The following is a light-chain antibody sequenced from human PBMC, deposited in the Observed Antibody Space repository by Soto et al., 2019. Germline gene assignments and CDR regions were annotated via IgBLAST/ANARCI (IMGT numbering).Light chain of an antibody. CDR1: HFISNF. Sequence: DIQMTQSPSSLSASAGDSVTITCRASHFISNFLAWYQLRPGKPPRLLIYSATTLHSGVPSLFRGSCVGTDFTLTISVLQPEDAGTYFCQSCRNVPYIFAQGTRVE. V-gene: IGKV1-27*01. CDR3: QSCRNVPYI. CDR2: SAT. J-gene: IGKJ2*01.